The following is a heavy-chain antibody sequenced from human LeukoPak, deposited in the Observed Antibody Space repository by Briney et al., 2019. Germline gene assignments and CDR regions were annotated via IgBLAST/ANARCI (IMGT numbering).Heavy chain of an antibody. CDR1: GGSFSGYY. V-gene: IGHV4-34*01. CDR2: INHSGST. J-gene: IGHJ4*02. CDR3: ARGSAMANDY. D-gene: IGHD5-18*01. Sequence: SETLSLTCAVYGGSFSGYYWSWIRQPPGKGLEWIGEINHSGSTNYNPSLKSRVTISVDTSKNQFSLKLSSVTAADTAVYYCARGSAMANDYWGQGTLVTVSP.